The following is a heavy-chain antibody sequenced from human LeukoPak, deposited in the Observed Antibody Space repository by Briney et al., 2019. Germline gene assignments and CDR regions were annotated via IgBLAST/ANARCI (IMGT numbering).Heavy chain of an antibody. D-gene: IGHD6-13*01. V-gene: IGHV3-74*01. CDR3: ARGIASSRSVAIDL. J-gene: IGHJ4*02. Sequence: PGGSLRLSCAASEFPFSSHWMYWVRQAPGEGLVWVARLSGDGSTTRHADSVKGRFTISRDNAKSTLYLQMDSLRVEDTALYYCARGIASSRSVAIDLWGRGTLVVVSS. CDR2: LSGDGSTT. CDR1: EFPFSSHW.